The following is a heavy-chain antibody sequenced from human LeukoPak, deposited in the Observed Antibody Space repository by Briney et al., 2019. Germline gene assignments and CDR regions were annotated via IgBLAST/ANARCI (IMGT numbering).Heavy chain of an antibody. J-gene: IGHJ4*02. V-gene: IGHV4-34*01. CDR3: ARASHDYGDYSHFDY. CDR1: GGSFSGYY. CDR2: INHSGST. Sequence: SETLSLTCAVYGGSFSGYYWSWIRQPPGKGLEWIGEINHSGSTNYNPSLKSQVTISVDTSKNQFSLKLSSVTAADTAVYYCARASHDYGDYSHFDYWGQGTLVTVSS. D-gene: IGHD4-17*01.